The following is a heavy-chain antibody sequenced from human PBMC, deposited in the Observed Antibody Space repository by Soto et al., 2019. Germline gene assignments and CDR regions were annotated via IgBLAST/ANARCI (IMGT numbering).Heavy chain of an antibody. Sequence: SETLSLTCAVSGGSIGTSAYYWGWIRQAPGKGLEWIGSINHSGNTYLSPSLKDRVTMSVGTSKNSFSLKLRSATAADTGLYYRSRRAPEGFDPWGQGTLVTVSS. CDR2: INHSGNT. J-gene: IGHJ5*02. CDR1: GGSIGTSAYY. V-gene: IGHV4-39*01. CDR3: SRRAPEGFDP.